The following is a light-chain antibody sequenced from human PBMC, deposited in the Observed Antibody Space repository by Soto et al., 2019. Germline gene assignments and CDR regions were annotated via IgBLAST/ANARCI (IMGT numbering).Light chain of an antibody. CDR3: QKYDRVPWT. J-gene: IGKJ1*01. V-gene: IGKV1-27*01. CDR2: TAS. CDR1: QGISHY. Sequence: DIQMTQSPSSLSASVGDTVTITCRASQGISHYLAWYQQRPGKVPKLLIHTASILQSGVSSRFSASGSGTDFNLTISSLPPEDVATYYCQKYDRVPWTFGRGTKVEIK.